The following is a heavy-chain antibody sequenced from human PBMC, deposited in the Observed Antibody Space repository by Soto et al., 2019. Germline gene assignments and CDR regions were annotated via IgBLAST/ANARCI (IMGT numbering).Heavy chain of an antibody. J-gene: IGHJ5*02. V-gene: IGHV3-21*01. CDR3: AIAFGGSYFTGVFDP. CDR1: GFTFSSYS. CDR2: ISSSSSYI. Sequence: GGSLRLSCAASGFTFSSYSMNWVRQAPGKGLEWVSSISSSSSYIYYADSVKGRFTISRDNAKNSLYLQMNSLRAEDTAVYYCAIAFGGSYFTGVFDPWGQGTLVT. D-gene: IGHD1-26*01.